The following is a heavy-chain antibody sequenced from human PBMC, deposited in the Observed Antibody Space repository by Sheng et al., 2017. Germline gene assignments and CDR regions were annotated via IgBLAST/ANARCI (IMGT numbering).Heavy chain of an antibody. V-gene: IGHV4-34*01. Sequence: QVQLQQWGAGLLKPSETLSLTCAVYGGSFSGYYWSWIRHAPREGAWSGVGEINHSGSTNYNPSLKSRVTISVDTSKNQFSLKLSSVTAADTAVYYCARVSYYDSSGYYYYYYGMDVWGQGTTVTVSS. CDR2: INHSGST. CDR3: ARVSYYDSSGYYYYYYGMDV. CDR1: GGSFSGYY. D-gene: IGHD3-22*01. J-gene: IGHJ6*02.